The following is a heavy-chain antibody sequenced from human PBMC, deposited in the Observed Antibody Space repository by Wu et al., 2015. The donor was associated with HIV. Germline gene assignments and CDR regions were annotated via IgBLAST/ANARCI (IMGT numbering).Heavy chain of an antibody. Sequence: QVQLVQSGTAVQKPGTSVRVSCRVSGYTFTSFNINWIRHAPGQGLEWMGWISAYNGHTNYAQKFQDRITMTTDTSTRTAYMELRTLRFDDTAVYYCAREQDTRGNSGWQTFDYWGQGTLVTVSS. V-gene: IGHV1-18*01. CDR1: GYTFTSFN. CDR2: ISAYNGHT. J-gene: IGHJ4*02. CDR3: AREQDTRGNSGWQTFDY. D-gene: IGHD6-19*01.